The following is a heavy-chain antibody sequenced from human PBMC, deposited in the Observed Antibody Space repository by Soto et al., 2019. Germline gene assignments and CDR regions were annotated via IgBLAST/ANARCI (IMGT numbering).Heavy chain of an antibody. CDR2: IIAYNGNT. J-gene: IGHJ5*02. D-gene: IGHD6-13*01. Sequence: QVQLVQSGAEVKKPGASVKVSCKASGYTFTSYGISWVRQAPGQGLEWMGRIIAYNGNTNYAQKLQGRVPMTTDTPTRTAYMELRGLRSDDTAVYYCARLGIAAAVNGGWFDPWGQGTLVTVSS. V-gene: IGHV1-18*01. CDR1: GYTFTSYG. CDR3: ARLGIAAAVNGGWFDP.